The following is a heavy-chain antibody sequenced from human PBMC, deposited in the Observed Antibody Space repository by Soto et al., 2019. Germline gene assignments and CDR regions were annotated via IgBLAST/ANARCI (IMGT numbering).Heavy chain of an antibody. CDR3: ARRAVAVSTIREDNWLDP. D-gene: IGHD2-21*02. Sequence: ISCALCGGSMNNSVGNLIRKPQGKGLEWIGHIYSSGSTKYNPSLESRVTISVDTSKNQFSLKLISMASADTAIYFCARRAVAVSTIREDNWLDPWGQGTLVTVSS. V-gene: IGHV4-59*01. CDR2: IYSSGST. J-gene: IGHJ5*02. CDR1: GGSMNNSV.